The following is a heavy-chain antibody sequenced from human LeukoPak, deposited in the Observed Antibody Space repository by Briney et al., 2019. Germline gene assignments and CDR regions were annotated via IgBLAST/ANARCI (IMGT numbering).Heavy chain of an antibody. CDR2: IIPIFGTA. J-gene: IGHJ5*02. CDR1: RGTFSSSA. Sequence: SVKVSCKASRGTFSSSAISWVRQAPGQGLEWMGGIIPIFGTANYAQKFQGRVTITADKSTSTAYMELSSLRSEDTAVYYCARKVPNDSSGYYYRGQFDPWGQGTLVTVSS. V-gene: IGHV1-69*06. D-gene: IGHD3-22*01. CDR3: ARKVPNDSSGYYYRGQFDP.